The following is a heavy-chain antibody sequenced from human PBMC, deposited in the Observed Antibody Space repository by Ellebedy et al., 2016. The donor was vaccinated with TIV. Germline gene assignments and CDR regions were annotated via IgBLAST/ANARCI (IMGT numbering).Heavy chain of an antibody. D-gene: IGHD4-17*01. V-gene: IGHV3-7*01. CDR2: INQDGSDK. J-gene: IGHJ3*02. Sequence: GESLKISCAASGFTFSSYWMTWVRQAPGKGLEWVANINQDGSDKYYVDSVKGRFTISRDNAKNSLYLQMNSLRADDTAVYYCARDGSYGDYLSPTHAFEIWGQGTTVTVSS. CDR1: GFTFSSYW. CDR3: ARDGSYGDYLSPTHAFEI.